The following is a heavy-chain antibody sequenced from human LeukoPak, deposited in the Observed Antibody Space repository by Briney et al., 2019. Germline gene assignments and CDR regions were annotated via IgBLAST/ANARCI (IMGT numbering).Heavy chain of an antibody. CDR1: GFTFSSYS. Sequence: PGGSLRLSCVASGFTFSSYSMNWVRQAPGKGLEWVSSISSSSSYIYYADSVKGRFTISRDNAKNSLYLQMNSLRAEDTAVYYCARASPPYYDFWSAHPYYFDYWGQGTLGTVSS. CDR2: ISSSSSYI. V-gene: IGHV3-21*01. CDR3: ARASPPYYDFWSAHPYYFDY. J-gene: IGHJ4*02. D-gene: IGHD3-3*01.